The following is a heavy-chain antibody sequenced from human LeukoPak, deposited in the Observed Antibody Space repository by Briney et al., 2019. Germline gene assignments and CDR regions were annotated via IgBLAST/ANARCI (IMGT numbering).Heavy chain of an antibody. Sequence: GGSLRLSCAASGFTFSSYSMNWVRQAPGKGLEWVSYISSGSSSIYYADSVKGRFTISRDNADNSLYLQMNSLGDEDTAVYYCARGRATGRSGGDSWGQGTLVTVSS. CDR3: ARGRATGRSGGDS. CDR2: ISSGSSSI. CDR1: GFTFSSYS. J-gene: IGHJ4*02. V-gene: IGHV3-48*02. D-gene: IGHD3-9*01.